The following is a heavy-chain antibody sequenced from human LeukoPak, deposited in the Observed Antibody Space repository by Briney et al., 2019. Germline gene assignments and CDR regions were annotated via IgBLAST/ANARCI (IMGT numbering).Heavy chain of an antibody. CDR2: IIPILGIA. Sequence: SVKVSCKASGGTFSSYAISWVRQAPGQGLEWMGRIIPILGIANYAQKFQGRVTITADKSTSTAYMELSSLRSEDTAVYYCARVGGDGYPGRRHPMSFDYWGQGTLVTVSS. V-gene: IGHV1-69*04. CDR3: ARVGGDGYPGRRHPMSFDY. CDR1: GGTFSSYA. J-gene: IGHJ4*02. D-gene: IGHD2-21*01.